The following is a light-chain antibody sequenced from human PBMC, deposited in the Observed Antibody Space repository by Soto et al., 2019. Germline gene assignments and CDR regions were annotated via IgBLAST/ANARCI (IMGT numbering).Light chain of an antibody. CDR2: KAS. Sequence: TQSPGTLSLSPGERATLSCRASQSVSGSWLAWYQQKPGKAPKLLIYKASSLESGVPSRFSGSGSGTEFTLTISSLQPDDFATYYCQQYNSYWTFGQGTKVEIK. CDR3: QQYNSYWT. CDR1: QSVSGSW. J-gene: IGKJ1*01. V-gene: IGKV1-5*03.